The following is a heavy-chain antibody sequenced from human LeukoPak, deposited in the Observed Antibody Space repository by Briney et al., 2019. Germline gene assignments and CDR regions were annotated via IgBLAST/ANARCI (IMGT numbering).Heavy chain of an antibody. CDR2: ISGSGGTT. Sequence: GGSLRLSCAASGFTFTSYGMSWVRQAPGKGLEWVSAISGSGGTTYYADSVKGRFTISRDNSKNTLYLQMNSLRAEDTAVYYCAKLQSYYDSSGYYYEDYWGQGTLVTVSS. V-gene: IGHV3-23*01. J-gene: IGHJ4*02. D-gene: IGHD3-22*01. CDR1: GFTFTSYG. CDR3: AKLQSYYDSSGYYYEDY.